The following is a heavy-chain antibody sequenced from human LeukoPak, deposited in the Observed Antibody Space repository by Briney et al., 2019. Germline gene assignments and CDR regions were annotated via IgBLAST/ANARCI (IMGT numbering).Heavy chain of an antibody. CDR3: ARIPTYGDYAYFDY. D-gene: IGHD4-17*01. CDR2: IDWDDDK. Sequence: SGPALVKPTQTLTLTCTFSGFSLSTSGMRVSWICQPPGKALEWLARIDWDDDKFYNTSLKTRLTISKDTSKNQVVLTMTNMDPVGTATYYCARIPTYGDYAYFDYWGQGTLVTVSS. CDR1: GFSLSTSGMR. V-gene: IGHV2-70*04. J-gene: IGHJ4*02.